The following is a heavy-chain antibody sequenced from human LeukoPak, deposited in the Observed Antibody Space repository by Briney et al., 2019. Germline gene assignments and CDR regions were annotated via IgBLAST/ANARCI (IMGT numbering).Heavy chain of an antibody. CDR3: ARTGRGSGSFDY. Sequence: GGSLRLSCAASGFTFSSYGMHWVRQAPGKGLEWVAVISYDGSNKYYADSVKGRFTISRENAKNSLYLQMNSLRAGDTAVYYCARTGRGSGSFDYWGQGTLVTVSS. CDR1: GFTFSSYG. CDR2: ISYDGSNK. D-gene: IGHD3-22*01. V-gene: IGHV3-30*03. J-gene: IGHJ4*02.